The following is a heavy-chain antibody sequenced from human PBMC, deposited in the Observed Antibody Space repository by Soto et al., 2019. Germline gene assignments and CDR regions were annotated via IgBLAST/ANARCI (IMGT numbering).Heavy chain of an antibody. D-gene: IGHD4-17*01. CDR3: AVKTSTVVAYDFDY. Sequence: QVQLVQSGAEVKKSGSSVKVSCKASGGSFSSDVISWVRQAPGQGPEWMGGIIPIFGTANYAQKFQGRVTITADESTSTVYMELNSLRSEDTALYYCAVKTSTVVAYDFDYWGQGTLVTVSS. J-gene: IGHJ4*02. CDR1: GGSFSSDV. V-gene: IGHV1-69*01. CDR2: IIPIFGTA.